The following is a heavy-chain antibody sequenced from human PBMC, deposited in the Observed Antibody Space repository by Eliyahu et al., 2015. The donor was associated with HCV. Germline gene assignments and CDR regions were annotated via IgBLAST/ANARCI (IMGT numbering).Heavy chain of an antibody. J-gene: IGHJ4*02. CDR1: GGXFSNYA. CDR3: ARGFGSDITGYFYFY. D-gene: IGHD3-9*01. V-gene: IGHV1-69*01. CDR2: IVPIFGTA. Sequence: QVQLVQSGAEVXKPGSSVKVSXKASGGXFSNYAXSWVRQAPGQGLEWMGGIVPIFGTANYKQKFQGRVTITADESTSTAYMELSSLRSEDTAVYYCARGFGSDITGYFYFYWGQGTLVTVSA.